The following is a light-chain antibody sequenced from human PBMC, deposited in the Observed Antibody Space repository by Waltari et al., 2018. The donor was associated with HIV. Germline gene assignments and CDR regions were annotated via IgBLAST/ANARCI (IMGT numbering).Light chain of an antibody. CDR1: NIGSKS. V-gene: IGLV3-21*02. CDR2: DDG. CDR3: QVWDSSSDHRRV. Sequence: SYVLTQPPSVSVAPGQTARITCGGDNIGSKSVHWYQQKPGQAPVLVVYDDGDRPSGIPGRFSGSNSGNTATLTISRVEAGDEADYYCQVWDSSSDHRRVFGGGTKLTVL. J-gene: IGLJ3*02.